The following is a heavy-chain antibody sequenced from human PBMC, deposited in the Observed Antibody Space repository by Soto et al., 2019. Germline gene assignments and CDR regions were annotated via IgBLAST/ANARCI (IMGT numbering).Heavy chain of an antibody. J-gene: IGHJ4*02. V-gene: IGHV1-18*01. CDR2: ISAYNGNT. CDR1: GYTFTSYG. D-gene: IGHD5-18*01. Sequence: QVQLVQSGAEVKKPGASVKVSCKASGYTFTSYGISWVRQAPGQGLEWMGWISAYNGNTNYAQKLQGRVTMTTDTPTSTADRELRSLRSDDTAVYYCARVGRDTALVCDYFDYWGQGTLVTVSS. CDR3: ARVGRDTALVCDYFDY.